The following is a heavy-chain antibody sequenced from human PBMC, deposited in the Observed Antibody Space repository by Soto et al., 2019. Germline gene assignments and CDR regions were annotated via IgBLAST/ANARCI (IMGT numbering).Heavy chain of an antibody. CDR1: GGSASGYY. Sequence: SGTLCLTYAVYGGSASGYYWRWIRQPPGRGIEGIGEINHSGSTNYNPSLKSRVTISVDTSKNQFSLKLSSVTAADTAVYYCARRGDGIVVVVDATRRSYYFDYWGQGTLVTVS. J-gene: IGHJ4*02. V-gene: IGHV4-34*01. CDR2: INHSGST. CDR3: ARRGDGIVVVVDATRRSYYFDY. D-gene: IGHD2-15*01.